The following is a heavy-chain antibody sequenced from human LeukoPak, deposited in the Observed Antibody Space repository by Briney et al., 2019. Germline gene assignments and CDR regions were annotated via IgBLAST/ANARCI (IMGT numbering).Heavy chain of an antibody. Sequence: ASVKVSCKASGYTFTSYYMHWVRQAPGQGLEWMGIINPSGGSTSYAQKFQGRVTMTRDTSTSTVYMELSSLRSEDTAVYYCARDLADDCSSTSCPDDAFDIWGQGTMVTVSS. CDR2: INPSGGST. CDR3: ARDLADDCSSTSCPDDAFDI. CDR1: GYTFTSYY. D-gene: IGHD2-2*01. J-gene: IGHJ3*02. V-gene: IGHV1-46*01.